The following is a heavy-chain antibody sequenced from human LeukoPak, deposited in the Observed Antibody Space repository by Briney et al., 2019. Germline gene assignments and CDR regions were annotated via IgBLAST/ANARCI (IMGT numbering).Heavy chain of an antibody. CDR3: ARSVRYYYDNSGFPPRYFDL. D-gene: IGHD3-22*01. CDR2: IYPGDSAT. CDR1: GYSFINYW. V-gene: IGHV5-51*01. J-gene: IGHJ2*01. Sequence: GESLKISWKGSGYSFINYWIGWVRQMPGKGLEWMGTIYPGDSATRYSPSFQGQVTISADKSITTAYLQWSSLKASDTAMYYCARSVRYYYDNSGFPPRYFDLWGRGTLVTVSS.